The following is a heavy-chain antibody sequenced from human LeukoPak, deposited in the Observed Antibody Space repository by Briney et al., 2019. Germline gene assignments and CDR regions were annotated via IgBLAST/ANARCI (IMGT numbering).Heavy chain of an antibody. CDR1: GYTLTELS. D-gene: IGHD6-19*01. V-gene: IGHV1-24*01. CDR2: FDPEDGET. CDR3: ATDKRSGWCFDY. Sequence: ASVKVSCKVSGYTLTELSMHWVRQAPGKGLEWMGGFDPEDGETIYAQKFQGRVTMTEDTSTDTAYMELSSLRSEDTAVYYRATDKRSGWCFDYWGQGTLVTVSS. J-gene: IGHJ4*02.